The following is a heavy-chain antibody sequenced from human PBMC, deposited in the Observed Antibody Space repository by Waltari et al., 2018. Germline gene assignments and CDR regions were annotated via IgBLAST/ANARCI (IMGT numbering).Heavy chain of an antibody. CDR3: ARVPTVVLSLAVYFDY. Sequence: EVQLMESGGALVQPGGSLRLSCIASGFTFGAYALNWVRQAPGKGLEWVSYISSSSSAIYYADSVKGRFTISRDNANNSLYLQMNSLRAEDTAIYYCARVPTVVLSLAVYFDYWGQGSLVTVSS. CDR1: GFTFGAYA. D-gene: IGHD4-17*01. J-gene: IGHJ4*02. V-gene: IGHV3-48*01. CDR2: ISSSSSAI.